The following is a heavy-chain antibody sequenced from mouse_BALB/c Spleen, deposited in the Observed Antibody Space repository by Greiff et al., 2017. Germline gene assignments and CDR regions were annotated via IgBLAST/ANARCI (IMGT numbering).Heavy chain of an antibody. CDR1: GYTFTDYE. V-gene: IGHV1-15*01. J-gene: IGHJ2*01. CDR3: TRGSSPFDY. CDR2: IDPETGGT. D-gene: IGHD1-1*01. Sequence: VQLQESGAELVRPGASVTLSCKASGYTFTDYEMHWVKQTPVHGLEWIGAIDPETGGTAYNQKFKGKATLTADKSSSTAYMELRSLTSEDSAVYYCTRGSSPFDYWGQGTTLTVSS.